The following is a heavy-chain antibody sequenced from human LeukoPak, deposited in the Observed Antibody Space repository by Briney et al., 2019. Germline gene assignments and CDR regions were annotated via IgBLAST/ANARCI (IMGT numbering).Heavy chain of an antibody. CDR2: MNPNSGNT. D-gene: IGHD3-22*01. J-gene: IGHJ3*02. Sequence: ASVKVSCKASGYTFTSDGISWVRQAPGQGLEWMGWMNPNSGNTDYAQKFQGRVTITRNTSISTAYMELSSLRSEDTAVYYCARCVSDSSGSNAFDIWGQGTMVTVSS. CDR3: ARCVSDSSGSNAFDI. CDR1: GYTFTSDG. V-gene: IGHV1-8*03.